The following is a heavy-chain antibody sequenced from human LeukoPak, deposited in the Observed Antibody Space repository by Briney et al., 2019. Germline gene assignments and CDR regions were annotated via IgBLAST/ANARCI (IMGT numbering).Heavy chain of an antibody. CDR3: AREGSSWTGLFDY. Sequence: GGSLRLSCAASGFTFSSYSMNWVRQAPGKGLEWVSSISSSSSYIYYADSVKARFTISRDNAKNSLYLQMNSLRAEDTAVYYCAREGSSWTGLFDYWGQGTLVTVSS. D-gene: IGHD6-13*01. J-gene: IGHJ4*02. CDR1: GFTFSSYS. CDR2: ISSSSSYI. V-gene: IGHV3-21*01.